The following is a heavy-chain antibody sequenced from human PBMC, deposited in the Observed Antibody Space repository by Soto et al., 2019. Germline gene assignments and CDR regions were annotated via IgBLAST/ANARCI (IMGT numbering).Heavy chain of an antibody. CDR3: ARLVIMNYYYGMDV. D-gene: IGHD3-3*01. J-gene: IGHJ6*02. CDR1: GFSFTGYY. V-gene: IGHV1-2*02. Sequence: ASVKVSCKASGFSFTGYYIHWLRQAPGQGLEWMGWINAHSGGTEYAQKFQGRVTMTRDTSISTAYMELSRLRSDDTAVYYCARLVIMNYYYGMDVWGQGTTVTVSS. CDR2: INAHSGGT.